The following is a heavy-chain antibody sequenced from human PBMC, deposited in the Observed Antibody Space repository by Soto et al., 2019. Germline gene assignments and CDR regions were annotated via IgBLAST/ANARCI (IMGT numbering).Heavy chain of an antibody. Sequence: EVQLVESGGGLVKPGGSLRLSCAASGFTFSSYSMNWVRQAPGKGLEWVSIITLTGFIDSADSVKGRFTISRDNAKSSLYRQMNSLRAEDTAVYYCARDSREYNAYDYNWGQGTLVTVSS. CDR2: IITLTGFI. CDR1: GFTFSSYS. CDR3: ARDSREYNAYDYN. V-gene: IGHV3-21*02. J-gene: IGHJ4*02. D-gene: IGHD5-12*01.